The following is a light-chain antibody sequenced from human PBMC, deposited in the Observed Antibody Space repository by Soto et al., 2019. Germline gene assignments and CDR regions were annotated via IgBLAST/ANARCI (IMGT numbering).Light chain of an antibody. V-gene: IGLV1-40*01. CDR1: SSD. Sequence: QSVLTQPRSVSGSPGQSVTISCTGTSSDVGGYHQLPGTAPKLLIYANSNRPSRVPDRFSGSKSGISASLAITGLEADDEADYYCQCYESSSLSGFVFGSGTKVTVL. CDR3: QCYESSSLSGFV. CDR2: ANS. J-gene: IGLJ1*01.